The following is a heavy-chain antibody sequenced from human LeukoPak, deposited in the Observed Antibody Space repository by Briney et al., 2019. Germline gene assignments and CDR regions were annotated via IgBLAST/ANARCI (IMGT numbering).Heavy chain of an antibody. J-gene: IGHJ4*02. CDR2: IIPILGIA. D-gene: IGHD2-15*01. V-gene: IGHV1-69*04. CDR1: GGTFSSYA. Sequence: GASVKVSCKASGGTFSSYAISWVRQAPGQGLEWMGRIIPILGIANYAQKFQGRVTITADKSTSTAYMELSSLRSEDTAVYYCARDLYCSGGSCYNFDYWGQGTLVTVSS. CDR3: ARDLYCSGGSCYNFDY.